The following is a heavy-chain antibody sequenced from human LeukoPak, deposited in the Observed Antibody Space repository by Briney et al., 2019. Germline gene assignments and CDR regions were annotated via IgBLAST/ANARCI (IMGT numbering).Heavy chain of an antibody. CDR3: ATSWGPDTSAFRWGRDGMDV. V-gene: IGHV3-30*04. J-gene: IGHJ6*02. Sequence: HPGRSLRLSCAASGFTFSSYAMHWVRQAPGKGLEWVAVISYDGSNKYYADSVKGRFTISRDNSKNTLYLQMNSLRAEDTAVYYCATSWGPDTSAFRWGRDGMDVWGQGTTVIVS. CDR2: ISYDGSNK. D-gene: IGHD3-16*01. CDR1: GFTFSSYA.